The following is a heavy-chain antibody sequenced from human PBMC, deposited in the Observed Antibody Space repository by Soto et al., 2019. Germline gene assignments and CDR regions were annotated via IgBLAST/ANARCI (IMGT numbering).Heavy chain of an antibody. V-gene: IGHV3-11*01. CDR2: ISSSGSTI. Sequence: GGSLRLSCAAAGFTFSDYYMSWIRRAPGKGLEWVSYISSSGSTIYYADSVKGRFTISRDNAKNSLYLQMNSLRAEDTAVYYCAKDHVVPAANDYYYGMDVWGQGTTVTVSS. D-gene: IGHD2-2*01. CDR1: GFTFSDYY. CDR3: AKDHVVPAANDYYYGMDV. J-gene: IGHJ6*02.